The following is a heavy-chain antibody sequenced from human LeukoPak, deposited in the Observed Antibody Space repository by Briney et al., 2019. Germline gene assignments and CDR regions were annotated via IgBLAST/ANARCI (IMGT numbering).Heavy chain of an antibody. CDR3: GGDGRYYYDSSGYYDWFDP. Sequence: SETLSLTCTVSGGSISSYYWSWIRQPPGMGLECIGRSYTSGSTNYNPALNSRVTMSVDTSKNHISLKLGSVTATGSAVSYSGGDGRYYYDSSGYYDWFDPWGQGTLVTVSS. CDR1: GGSISSYY. CDR2: SYTSGST. D-gene: IGHD3-22*01. J-gene: IGHJ5*02. V-gene: IGHV4-4*07.